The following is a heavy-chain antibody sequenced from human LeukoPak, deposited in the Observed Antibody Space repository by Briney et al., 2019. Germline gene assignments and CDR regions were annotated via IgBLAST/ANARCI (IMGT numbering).Heavy chain of an antibody. V-gene: IGHV3-21*01. J-gene: IGHJ3*02. D-gene: IGHD6-13*01. Sequence: GGSLRLSCAASGFIFSSYSMNWVRQAPGKGLEWVSSISSSSSYIYYADSVKGRFTISRDNAKNSLYLQMNSLRAEDTAVYYCARESPYSSSWYRAAFDIWGQGTMVTVSS. CDR3: ARESPYSSSWYRAAFDI. CDR2: ISSSSSYI. CDR1: GFIFSSYS.